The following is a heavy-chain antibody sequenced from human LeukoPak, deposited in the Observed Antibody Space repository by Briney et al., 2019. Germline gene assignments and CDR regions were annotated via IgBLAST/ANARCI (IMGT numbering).Heavy chain of an antibody. J-gene: IGHJ4*02. D-gene: IGHD3-22*01. CDR3: ARASYDSSGYGARWYFDY. V-gene: IGHV3-30-3*01. CDR1: GFTISSYA. CDR2: ISYDGSNK. Sequence: GGSLRLSCAASGFTISSYAMHWVRQAPGKGLEWVAVISYDGSNKYYADSVKGRFTISRDNSKNTLYLQMNSLRAEDTAVYYCARASYDSSGYGARWYFDYWGQGTLVTVSS.